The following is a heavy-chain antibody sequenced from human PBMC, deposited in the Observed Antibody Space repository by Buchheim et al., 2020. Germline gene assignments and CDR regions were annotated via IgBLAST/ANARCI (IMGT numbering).Heavy chain of an antibody. J-gene: IGHJ6*02. D-gene: IGHD2-15*01. Sequence: QLQLQESGPGLVKPSETLSLTCTVSGGSISSSSYYWGWIRQPPGKGLEWIGSIYYSGSTYYNPSLKSRVTISVDTSKNQFSLKLSSVTAADTAVYYCARHVSGGSGYVDYYYYYGMDVWGQGTT. CDR3: ARHVSGGSGYVDYYYYYGMDV. CDR1: GGSISSSSYY. CDR2: IYYSGST. V-gene: IGHV4-39*01.